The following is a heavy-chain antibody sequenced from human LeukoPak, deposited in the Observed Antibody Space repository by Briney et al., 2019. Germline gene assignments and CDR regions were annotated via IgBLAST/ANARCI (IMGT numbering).Heavy chain of an antibody. J-gene: IGHJ4*02. Sequence: GGSLRLSCAASGFTFSSYAMHWVRQAPGKGLEWVAVISYDGSNKYYVDSVKGRFTISRDNSKNTLYLQMNSLRAEDTAVYYCARDGVDTAMVTVSAFDYWGQGTLVTVSS. D-gene: IGHD5-18*01. V-gene: IGHV3-30-3*01. CDR1: GFTFSSYA. CDR2: ISYDGSNK. CDR3: ARDGVDTAMVTVSAFDY.